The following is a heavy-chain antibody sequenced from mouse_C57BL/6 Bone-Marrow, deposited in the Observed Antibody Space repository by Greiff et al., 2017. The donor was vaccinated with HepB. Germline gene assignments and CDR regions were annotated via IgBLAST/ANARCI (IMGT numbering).Heavy chain of an antibody. CDR2: INTSNGGT. CDR3: ARLRAARGYDY. V-gene: IGHV1-53*01. CDR1: GYTFTSYW. J-gene: IGHJ4*01. Sequence: QVQLQQPGTELVKPGASVKLSCKASGYTFTSYWMHWVKQRPGQGLEWIGNINTSNGGTNYNEKFKSKATLTVDKSSSTAYMQLSSLTSEDSSVYYCARLRAARGYDYWGQGTSVTVSS. D-gene: IGHD3-2*02.